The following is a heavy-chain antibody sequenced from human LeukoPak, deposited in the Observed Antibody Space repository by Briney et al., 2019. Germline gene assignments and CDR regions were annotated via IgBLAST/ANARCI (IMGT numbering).Heavy chain of an antibody. D-gene: IGHD5-12*01. Sequence: GGSLRLSCAASGLSFSTYDMHWVRQATGEGLEWVSGIGKSGDTYYVGSVKGRFTISRDNAKNSLYLQMNSLRSGDTAVYYCARGAYTGFDVWGQGSVVTVSS. CDR1: GLSFSTYD. J-gene: IGHJ3*01. CDR2: IGKSGDT. V-gene: IGHV3-13*04. CDR3: ARGAYTGFDV.